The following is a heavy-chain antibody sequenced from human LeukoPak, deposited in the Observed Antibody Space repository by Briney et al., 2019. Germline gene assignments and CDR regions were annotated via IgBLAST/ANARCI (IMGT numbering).Heavy chain of an antibody. D-gene: IGHD6-13*01. CDR2: INPSSGGT. CDR3: ARALYSNNWYGFDC. V-gene: IGHV1-2*02. J-gene: IGHJ4*02. Sequence: ASVTVSCKASGYTFSDYFMRWVRQAPGQGLEWMGWINPSSGGTKYAQKFQGRVTMTRDTSITTVYMELSSLRSDDTALYYCARALYSNNWYGFDCWGQGSLVTVSS. CDR1: GYTFSDYF.